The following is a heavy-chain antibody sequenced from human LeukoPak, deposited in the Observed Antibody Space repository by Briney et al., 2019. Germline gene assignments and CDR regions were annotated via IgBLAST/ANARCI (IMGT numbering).Heavy chain of an antibody. J-gene: IGHJ4*02. CDR1: GGSISSYY. CDR3: ARVGGAYNYGYFDS. CDR2: IYTSGSI. Sequence: SETLSLTCTVSGGSISSYYFNWIRQPAGKGLQWIGRIYTSGSINYNPSLKSRVTMSVDTSKNQFSLKLSSVTAADTAVYYCARVGGAYNYGYFDSWGQGTLVTVSS. V-gene: IGHV4-4*07. D-gene: IGHD5-18*01.